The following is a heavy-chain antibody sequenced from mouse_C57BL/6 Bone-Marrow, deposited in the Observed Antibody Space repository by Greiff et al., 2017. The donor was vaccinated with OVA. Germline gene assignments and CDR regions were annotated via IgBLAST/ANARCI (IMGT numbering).Heavy chain of an antibody. D-gene: IGHD1-1*01. CDR2: INPNNGGT. V-gene: IGHV1-18*01. J-gene: IGHJ1*03. CDR3: ARRGYYGSRAWYFDV. Sequence: EVQLQQSGPELVKPGASVKIPCKASGYTFTDYNMDWVKQSHGKSLEWIGDINPNNGGTIYNQKFKGKATLTVDKSSSTAYMELRSLTSEDTAVYYCARRGYYGSRAWYFDVWAQGPRSPSPQ. CDR1: GYTFTDYN.